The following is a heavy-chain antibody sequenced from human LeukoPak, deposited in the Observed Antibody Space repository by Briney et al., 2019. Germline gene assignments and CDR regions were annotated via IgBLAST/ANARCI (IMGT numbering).Heavy chain of an antibody. V-gene: IGHV3-7*03. J-gene: IGHJ4*02. CDR3: ARDSGWFRFDN. CDR2: IKEDGSEK. Sequence: PGGSLRLSCAASGFTFSSYAMTWVRQAPGKGLEWVANIKEDGSEKYYVDSVKGRFIISRDNAKNSLYLQVNSLRAEDTAVYYCARDSGWFRFDNWGQGTLVTVSS. D-gene: IGHD6-13*01. CDR1: GFTFSSYA.